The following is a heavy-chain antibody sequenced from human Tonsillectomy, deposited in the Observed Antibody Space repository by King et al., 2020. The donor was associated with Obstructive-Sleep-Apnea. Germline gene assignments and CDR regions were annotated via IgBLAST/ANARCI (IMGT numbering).Heavy chain of an antibody. Sequence: VQLVESGGGVVQPGKSLRLSCAASGFTFSTYAMHWVRQAPGKGLEWVAFISFDGSNKYYADSVKGRFTVSRDDSKNTLYLQMNSLRPEDTGWYYCAGVGLAARSSSQWEYGMDVWGQGTTVTVSS. CDR2: ISFDGSNK. D-gene: IGHD6-6*01. CDR1: GFTFSTYA. J-gene: IGHJ6*02. CDR3: AGVGLAARSSSQWEYGMDV. V-gene: IGHV3-30*04.